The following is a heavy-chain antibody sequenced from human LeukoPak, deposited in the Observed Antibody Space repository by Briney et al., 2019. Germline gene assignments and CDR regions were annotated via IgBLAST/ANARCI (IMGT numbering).Heavy chain of an antibody. CDR3: ARGIWSRTVSPYYFNY. J-gene: IGHJ4*02. CDR1: GFTFTNYA. V-gene: IGHV1-3*01. D-gene: IGHD3-3*01. CDR2: INAGNGHT. Sequence: ASVKVSCKASGFTFTNYAMQWVRQAPGQRLEWMGWINAGNGHTRYSQRFQGRVTITRDTSATTVYMEVTSLRSEDTAVYYCARGIWSRTVSPYYFNYWGQGTLVTVPS.